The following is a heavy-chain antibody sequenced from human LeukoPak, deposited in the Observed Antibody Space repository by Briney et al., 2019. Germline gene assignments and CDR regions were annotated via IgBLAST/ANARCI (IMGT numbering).Heavy chain of an antibody. J-gene: IGHJ5*02. CDR2: IYYSGST. V-gene: IGHV4-39*07. CDR3: ASCIAVAENWFDP. D-gene: IGHD6-19*01. Sequence: PSETLSLTCTVSGGSISSSSYYWGWIRQPPGKGLEWIGSIYYSGSTYYNPSLKSRVTISVDTSKNQFSLKLSSVTAADTAVYYCASCIAVAENWFDPWGQGTLVTVSS. CDR1: GGSISSSSYY.